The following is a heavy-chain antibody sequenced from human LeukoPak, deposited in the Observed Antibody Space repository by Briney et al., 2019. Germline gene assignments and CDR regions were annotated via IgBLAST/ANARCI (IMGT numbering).Heavy chain of an antibody. V-gene: IGHV4-34*01. D-gene: IGHD3-16*01. J-gene: IGHJ6*02. CDR2: INHSGST. CDR1: GGSFSGYY. Sequence: SETLSLTCAVYGGSFSGYYWSWIRQPPGKGLEWIGEINHSGSTNYNPSLKSRVTISVDTSKNQFSLKLSSVTAADTAVYYCARGGLTDDYYGVDVWGQGTTVTVSS. CDR3: ARGGLTDDYYGVDV.